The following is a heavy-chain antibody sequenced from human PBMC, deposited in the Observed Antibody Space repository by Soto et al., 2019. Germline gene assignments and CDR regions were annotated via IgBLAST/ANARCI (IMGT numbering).Heavy chain of an antibody. CDR2: ISNDGRHK. CDR3: ATDQALAASYGIH. CDR1: GFTFNNYG. D-gene: IGHD6-13*01. J-gene: IGHJ4*03. Sequence: HVQLVESGAGVVQPGRSLRLSVAASGFTFNNYGMDWVRQAPGKGPDGVADISNDGRHKYYPDSVKGRLTISRDNSKNTVFLQISSLRGEDMAVYYCATDQALAASYGIHWGQGTLVTVPS. V-gene: IGHV3-30*03.